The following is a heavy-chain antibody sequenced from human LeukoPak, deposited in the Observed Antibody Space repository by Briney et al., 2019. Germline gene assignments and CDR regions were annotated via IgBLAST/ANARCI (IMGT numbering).Heavy chain of an antibody. CDR1: GYSISSGYY. J-gene: IGHJ4*02. CDR2: IYHSGST. D-gene: IGHD6-13*01. CDR3: ARGCSSSWTTYYFDY. Sequence: SETLSLTCAVSGYSISSGYYWGWIRQPPGKGLEWIGSIYHSGSTYSNPSLKSRVTISVDTSKNQFSLKLSSVTAADTAVYYCARGCSSSWTTYYFDYWGQGTLVTVSS. V-gene: IGHV4-38-2*01.